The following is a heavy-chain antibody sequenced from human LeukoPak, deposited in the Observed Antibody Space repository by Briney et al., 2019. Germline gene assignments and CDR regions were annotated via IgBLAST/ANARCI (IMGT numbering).Heavy chain of an antibody. CDR2: ISSSGSTV. Sequence: GGSLRLSCAASGFTFSDYYMSWIRQAPGKGLEWVSYISSSGSTVYYADSVKGRFTISRDNAKNSLYLQMNSLGAEDTAVYYCARFGSDYYGSGKRDYWGQGTLVTVSS. CDR1: GFTFSDYY. D-gene: IGHD3-10*01. CDR3: ARFGSDYYGSGKRDY. V-gene: IGHV3-11*01. J-gene: IGHJ4*02.